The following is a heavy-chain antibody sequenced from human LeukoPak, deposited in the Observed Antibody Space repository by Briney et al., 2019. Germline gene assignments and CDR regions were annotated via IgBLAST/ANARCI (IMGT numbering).Heavy chain of an antibody. CDR3: AKDGGRTFYGSGSYRRYFDL. D-gene: IGHD3-10*01. CDR1: GFTFSSYW. J-gene: IGHJ2*01. V-gene: IGHV3-7*01. CDR2: IKQDGSEK. Sequence: PGGSLRLSCAASGFTFSSYWMSWVRQAPGKGLEWVANIKQDGSEKYYVDSVKGRFTISRDNAKNTLHLQMSSLRDEDTAMYYCAKDGGRTFYGSGSYRRYFDLWGRGTLVTVSS.